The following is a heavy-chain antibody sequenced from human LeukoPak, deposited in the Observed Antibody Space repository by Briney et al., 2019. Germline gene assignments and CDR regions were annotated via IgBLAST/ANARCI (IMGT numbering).Heavy chain of an antibody. D-gene: IGHD5-24*01. CDR1: GFTVSSNY. V-gene: IGHV3-7*03. CDR3: AKREGYSIFDY. CDR2: MKQDGSEI. J-gene: IGHJ4*02. Sequence: GGSLRLSCAASGFTVSSNYMSWVRQAPGKGLEWVANMKQDGSEIYYADSVKGRFTIARDNAKNSLYLQMNNLRAEDTAVYYCAKREGYSIFDYWGQGTLVTVSS.